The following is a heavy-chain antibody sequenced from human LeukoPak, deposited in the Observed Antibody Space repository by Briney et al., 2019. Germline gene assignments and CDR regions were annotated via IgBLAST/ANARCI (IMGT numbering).Heavy chain of an antibody. Sequence: GGSLRLSCAASGFTFSSYGMHWVRQAPGKGLEWVAFIRYDGSNKYYADSVKGRFTISRDNSKNTLYLQMNSLGAEDTAVYYCAKDSYYYGSGSSPGWYFDLWGRGTLVTVSS. CDR1: GFTFSSYG. V-gene: IGHV3-30*02. CDR2: IRYDGSNK. J-gene: IGHJ2*01. CDR3: AKDSYYYGSGSSPGWYFDL. D-gene: IGHD3-10*01.